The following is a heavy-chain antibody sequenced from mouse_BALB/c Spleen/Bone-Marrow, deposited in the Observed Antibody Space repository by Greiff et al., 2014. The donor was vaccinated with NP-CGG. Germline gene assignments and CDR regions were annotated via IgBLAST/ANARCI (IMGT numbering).Heavy chain of an antibody. CDR3: AREDYYGSSYGDY. V-gene: IGHV1-9*01. CDR2: ILPGSGST. CDR1: GYTFSGYW. J-gene: IGHJ2*01. D-gene: IGHD1-1*01. Sequence: VMLKESGAELMKPGASVKISCKATGYTFSGYWIEWVKQRPGHGLEWIGEILPGSGSTNYNEKFKGKATFTADTSSNTAYMQLSSLTSEDSAVYYCAREDYYGSSYGDYWGQGTTLTVSS.